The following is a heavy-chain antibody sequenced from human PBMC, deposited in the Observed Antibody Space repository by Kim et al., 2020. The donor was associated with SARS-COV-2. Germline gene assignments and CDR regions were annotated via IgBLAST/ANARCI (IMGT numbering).Heavy chain of an antibody. V-gene: IGHV3-7*01. D-gene: IGHD3-16*01. J-gene: IGHJ3*02. CDR3: ARPGGGPFDI. CDR2: IKQDGSDK. CDR1: GFTFTNYW. Sequence: GGSLRLSCAASGFTFTNYWMNWVRQAPGKGLEWVANIKQDGSDKYYVDSVKGRFTISRDNGKNSLYLQMNSLRVEDTAVYYCARPGGGPFDIWGQGTVVTVSS.